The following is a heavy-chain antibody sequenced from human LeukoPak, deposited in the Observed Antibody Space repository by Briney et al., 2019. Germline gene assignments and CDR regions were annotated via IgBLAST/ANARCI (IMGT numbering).Heavy chain of an antibody. CDR3: ARDLTRGDYYFDY. Sequence: GGSLTLSCAASGFTFSISWMSWVRQAPGKGLEWEANIKEDGSEKYNVYSVKGGFTISRDNAKNSLYLQMNSLRAEDTAVYYCARDLTRGDYYFDYWGQGTLVTVSS. CDR1: GFTFSISW. CDR2: IKEDGSEK. D-gene: IGHD3-16*01. V-gene: IGHV3-7*01. J-gene: IGHJ4*02.